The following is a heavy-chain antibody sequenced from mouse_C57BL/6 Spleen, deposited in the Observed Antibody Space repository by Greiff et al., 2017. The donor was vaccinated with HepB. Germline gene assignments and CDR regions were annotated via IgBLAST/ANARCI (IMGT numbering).Heavy chain of an antibody. CDR2: ISYDGSN. CDR3: ARERGPPRGYYFDY. D-gene: IGHD2-10*02. J-gene: IGHJ2*01. Sequence: DVQLQESGPGLVKPSQSLSLTCSVTGYSITSGYYWNWIRQFPGNKLEWMGYISYDGSNNYNPSLKNRISITRDTSKNQFFLKLNSVTTEDTATYYCARERGPPRGYYFDYWGQGTTLTVSS. CDR1: GYSITSGYY. V-gene: IGHV3-6*01.